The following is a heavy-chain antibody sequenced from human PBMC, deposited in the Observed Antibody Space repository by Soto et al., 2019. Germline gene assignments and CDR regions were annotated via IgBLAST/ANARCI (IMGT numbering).Heavy chain of an antibody. CDR1: GFTFSSYG. Sequence: GGSLRLSCAASGFTFSSYGMHWVRQAPGKGLEWVAVISYDGSNKYYADSVKGRFTISRDNSKNTLYLQMNSLRAEDTAVYYCAKAPRSYSSSWYFDYWGQGTLVTVSS. J-gene: IGHJ4*02. CDR2: ISYDGSNK. CDR3: AKAPRSYSSSWYFDY. V-gene: IGHV3-30*18. D-gene: IGHD6-13*01.